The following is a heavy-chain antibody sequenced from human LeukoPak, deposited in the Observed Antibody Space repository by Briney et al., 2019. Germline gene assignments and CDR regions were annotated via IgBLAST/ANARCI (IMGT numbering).Heavy chain of an antibody. Sequence: GASVKVSCKASGYTFTSYDINWVRQATGQGLEWMGWMNPNSGNTGYAQKFQGRVTMTRNTSISTAYMELSSLRSEDTAVHYCARGPHYYDSSGYYYPDYWGQGTLVTVSS. D-gene: IGHD3-22*01. V-gene: IGHV1-8*01. J-gene: IGHJ4*02. CDR1: GYTFTSYD. CDR3: ARGPHYYDSSGYYYPDY. CDR2: MNPNSGNT.